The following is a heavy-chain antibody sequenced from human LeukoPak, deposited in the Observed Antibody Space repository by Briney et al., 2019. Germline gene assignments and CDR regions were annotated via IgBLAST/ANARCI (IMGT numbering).Heavy chain of an antibody. CDR2: IYYSGST. D-gene: IGHD2-15*01. J-gene: IGHJ5*02. CDR3: ARATGYCGGGSCQKASNWFDP. CDR1: GGSISSSNHY. V-gene: IGHV4-39*07. Sequence: SETLSLTCSVSGGSISSSNHYWDWIRQPPGKGLEWIGSIYYSGSTYYNPSLKSRVTISVDTSKNQFSLKLSSVTAADTAVYYCARATGYCGGGSCQKASNWFDPWGQGTLVTVSS.